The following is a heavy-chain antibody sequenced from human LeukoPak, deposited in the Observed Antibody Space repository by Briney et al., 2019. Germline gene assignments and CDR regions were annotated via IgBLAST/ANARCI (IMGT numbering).Heavy chain of an antibody. D-gene: IGHD3-3*01. CDR1: GGSISSYY. CDR3: ARDARGWSGFDY. Sequence: SETLSLTCRVSGGSISSYYWSWIRQPAGQGREWIGRIYTTGNTDYNPSLKRRVTMSVDTSKNQFSLNLSSVTAADTAVYYCARDARGWSGFDYWGQGTLVTVSS. J-gene: IGHJ4*02. CDR2: IYTTGNT. V-gene: IGHV4-4*07.